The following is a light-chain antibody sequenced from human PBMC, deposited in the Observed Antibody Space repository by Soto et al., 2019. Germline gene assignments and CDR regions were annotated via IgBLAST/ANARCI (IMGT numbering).Light chain of an antibody. J-gene: IGLJ2*01. V-gene: IGLV2-14*01. Sequence: QSALTQPASVSGTPGQSITISCTGTSSDVGGYNYVSWYQQHSGKAPKLMIYEVSNRPSGVSNRFSGSKSGNTASLTISGLQAEDEAEYYCSSYTRTNTLLFGGGTKVTV. CDR3: SSYTRTNTLL. CDR2: EVS. CDR1: SSDVGGYNY.